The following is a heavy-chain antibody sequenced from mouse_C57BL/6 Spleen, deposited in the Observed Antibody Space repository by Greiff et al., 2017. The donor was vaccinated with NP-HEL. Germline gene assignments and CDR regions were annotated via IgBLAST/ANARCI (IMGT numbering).Heavy chain of an antibody. J-gene: IGHJ4*01. CDR1: GYTFTSYW. V-gene: IGHV1-55*01. Sequence: QVQLQQPGAELVKPGASVKMSCKASGYTFTSYWITWVKQRPGQGLEWIGDLYPGSGSTNYNEKFKSKATLTVDTSSSTAYMQLSSLTSEDSAVYYCAKIHYYGSPLAMDYWGQGTSVTVSS. CDR2: LYPGSGST. D-gene: IGHD1-1*01. CDR3: AKIHYYGSPLAMDY.